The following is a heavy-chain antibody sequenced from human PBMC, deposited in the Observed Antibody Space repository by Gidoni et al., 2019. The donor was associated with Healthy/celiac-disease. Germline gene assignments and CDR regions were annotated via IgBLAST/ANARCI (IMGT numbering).Heavy chain of an antibody. CDR1: GGTFSSYA. V-gene: IGHV1-69*04. CDR3: ASQYYDSSGYYYLAAKGSSFDY. J-gene: IGHJ4*02. D-gene: IGHD3-22*01. Sequence: QVQLVQSGAEVKTPGSSVKVSCKASGGTFSSYAISWVRQAPGQGLEWMGRIIPILGIANYAQKFQGRVTITADKSTSTAYMELSSLRSEDTAVYYCASQYYDSSGYYYLAAKGSSFDYWGQGTLVTVSS. CDR2: IIPILGIA.